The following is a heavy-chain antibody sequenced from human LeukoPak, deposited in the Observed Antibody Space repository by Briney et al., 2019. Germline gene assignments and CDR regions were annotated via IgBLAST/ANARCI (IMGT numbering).Heavy chain of an antibody. D-gene: IGHD4-23*01. J-gene: IGHJ4*02. CDR2: FDPEDGET. CDR3: ATDLGGKDDY. V-gene: IGHV1-24*01. CDR1: GYTLTELS. Sequence: ASVKVSWQGSGYTLTELSIDWVRQAPGKGLEWMGGFDPEDGETIYAQKFQGRVTMTEDTSTDTAYMELSSLRSEDTAVYYCATDLGGKDDYWGQGTLVTVSS.